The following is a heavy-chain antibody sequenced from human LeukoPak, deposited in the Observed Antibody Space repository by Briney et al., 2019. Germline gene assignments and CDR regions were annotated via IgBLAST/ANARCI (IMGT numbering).Heavy chain of an antibody. CDR2: IIPLFGTA. D-gene: IGHD2-2*01. V-gene: IGHV1-69*05. Sequence: SVKVSCKASGGTFSSYPISWVRQAPGQGLEWMGGIIPLFGTANYAQKFQGRVTITTDESTSTAYMELSSLRSEDTAVYYCASQLTHCSSTSCYHLDAFDIWGQGTMVTVSS. J-gene: IGHJ3*02. CDR3: ASQLTHCSSTSCYHLDAFDI. CDR1: GGTFSSYP.